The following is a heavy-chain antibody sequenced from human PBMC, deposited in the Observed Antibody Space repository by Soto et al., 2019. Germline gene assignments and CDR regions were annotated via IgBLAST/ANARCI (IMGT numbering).Heavy chain of an antibody. J-gene: IGHJ4*02. CDR3: VKELVSSSWYEYSGRHSFDY. Sequence: EVQLVESGGGLVQPGGSLRLSCSASGFTFSSYAMHWVRQAPGKGLEYVSAISSNGGSTYYADSVKGRFTISRDNSTNTLYLHMSSLRAEDTAVYYCVKELVSSSWYEYSGRHSFDYWGQGTLVTVSS. D-gene: IGHD6-13*01. CDR1: GFTFSSYA. CDR2: ISSNGGST. V-gene: IGHV3-64D*08.